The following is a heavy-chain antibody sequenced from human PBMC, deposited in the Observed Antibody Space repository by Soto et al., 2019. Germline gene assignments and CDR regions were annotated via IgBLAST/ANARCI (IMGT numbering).Heavy chain of an antibody. CDR1: GFALDTYD. V-gene: IGHV3-48*03. J-gene: IGHJ3*01. CDR3: AGEHVLMFASDDAFNV. Sequence: EEQLVESGGDLVQPGGSLRLSCTSSGFALDTYDMNWVRLAPGKDLEWISHIATGGDRIYYADSVKGRFTISRDNARNALYLQMNSLRDDDTALDDCAGEHVLMFASDDAFNVWGQGTLVTVSS. CDR2: IATGGDRI. D-gene: IGHD2-21*01.